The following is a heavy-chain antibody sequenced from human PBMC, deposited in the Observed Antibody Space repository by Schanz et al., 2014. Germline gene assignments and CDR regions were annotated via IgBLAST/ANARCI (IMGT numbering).Heavy chain of an antibody. Sequence: EQLLQSGGGLVQPGGSLRLSCAASGFTFGSYGMSWVRQGPGKGLEWVAVIWNNGVTKYYADSVKGRFTISRDNAKNSLYLQMNSLRAEDTAVFYCARDRGYCSGGSCLTFDYWGQGTLVTVSS. D-gene: IGHD2-15*01. CDR2: IWNNGVTK. J-gene: IGHJ4*02. CDR1: GFTFGSYG. V-gene: IGHV3-33*08. CDR3: ARDRGYCSGGSCLTFDY.